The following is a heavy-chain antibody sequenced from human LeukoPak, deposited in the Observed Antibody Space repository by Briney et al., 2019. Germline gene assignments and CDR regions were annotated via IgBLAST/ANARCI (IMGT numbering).Heavy chain of an antibody. Sequence: SETLSLTCTVSGGSISSDTYYWGWIRQPPGKGLEWIGSISFSGSTFYNPPLRSRFTISVDTSKNQFSLKLSSVIAADTAVFYCARISLARSHYGVHPNWFDPWGQGTLVTVAS. V-gene: IGHV4-39*01. D-gene: IGHD3-10*01. CDR3: ARISLARSHYGVHPNWFDP. CDR1: GGSISSDTYY. J-gene: IGHJ5*02. CDR2: ISFSGST.